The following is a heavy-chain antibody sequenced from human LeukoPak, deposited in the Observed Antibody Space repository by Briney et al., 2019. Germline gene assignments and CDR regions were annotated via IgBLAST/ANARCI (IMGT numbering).Heavy chain of an antibody. CDR2: IKQARSEK. CDR3: ARERSYDILTGYYHGDNCDY. J-gene: IGHJ4*02. Sequence: PGGSLRLSCAASGFTFSTYWMSWVRQAPGKGLEWVGNIKQARSEKYYVDSVKGRFTISRDNAKNAMYMQMNSLRAEDTAVYYCARERSYDILTGYYHGDNCDYWGQGTLVTVSS. V-gene: IGHV3-7*01. CDR1: GFTFSTYW. D-gene: IGHD3-9*01.